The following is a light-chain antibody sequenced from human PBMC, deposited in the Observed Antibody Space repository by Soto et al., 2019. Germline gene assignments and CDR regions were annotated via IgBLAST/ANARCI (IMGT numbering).Light chain of an antibody. CDR3: SSYTSSSVV. CDR2: DVS. V-gene: IGLV2-14*01. Sequence: QSALTQPASVSGSPGQSITISCTGTSSDVGGYNYVSWYQQHPGKAPKLMIYDVSNRPSVVSNRFSGSKSGNTASLTISGRQAEDEADYYCSSYTSSSVVVGGGTKLTVL. CDR1: SSDVGGYNY. J-gene: IGLJ2*01.